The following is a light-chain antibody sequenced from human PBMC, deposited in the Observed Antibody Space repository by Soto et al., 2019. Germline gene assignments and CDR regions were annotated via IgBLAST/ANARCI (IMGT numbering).Light chain of an antibody. CDR3: HQYDSYPKT. Sequence: DIQMTQSPSTLSASAGDRVTITCRASETIRSWLAWYQQKPGKGPKLLIYKASSLESGLPSTFSGSGSGTEFTLTISSLQPDDFATYFCHQYDSYPKTFGQGTKVEIK. CDR2: KAS. J-gene: IGKJ1*01. V-gene: IGKV1-5*03. CDR1: ETIRSW.